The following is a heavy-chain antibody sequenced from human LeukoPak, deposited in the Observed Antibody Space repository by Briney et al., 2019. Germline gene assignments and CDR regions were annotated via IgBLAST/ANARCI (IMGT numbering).Heavy chain of an antibody. CDR3: ATGYYDILTGYFDY. CDR1: GGSISGSSYY. CDR2: IYYSGNT. Sequence: SETLSLTCTVSGGSISGSSYYWGWIRQPPGKGLEWIGSIYYSGNTYCNPSLKIRVTISVDTSKNQFSVKLGSVTAADTAVYYCATGYYDILTGYFDYWGQGTLVTVSS. J-gene: IGHJ4*02. D-gene: IGHD3-9*01. V-gene: IGHV4-39*07.